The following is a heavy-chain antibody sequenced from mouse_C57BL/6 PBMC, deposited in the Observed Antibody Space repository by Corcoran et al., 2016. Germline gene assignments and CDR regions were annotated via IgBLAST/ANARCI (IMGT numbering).Heavy chain of an antibody. Sequence: EVQLQQSGPVLVKPGASVKMSCKASGYTFTDYYMNWVKQSHGKSLEWIGVINPYNGGTSYNQKFKGKATLTVDKSSSTAYMELNSLTSEDSAVYYCARPLYYGKRAYYFDYWGQGTTLTFSS. V-gene: IGHV1-19*01. CDR1: GYTFTDYY. CDR2: INPYNGGT. J-gene: IGHJ2*01. CDR3: ARPLYYGKRAYYFDY. D-gene: IGHD1-1*01.